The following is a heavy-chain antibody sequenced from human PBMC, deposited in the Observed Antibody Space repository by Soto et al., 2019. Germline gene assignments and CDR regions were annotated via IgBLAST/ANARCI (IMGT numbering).Heavy chain of an antibody. CDR1: GFTFSTYT. CDR3: ANPPAFGVGTHGGYYYGMDV. D-gene: IGHD3-3*01. CDR2: ISGSGGST. Sequence: PGGSLRLSCVASGFTFSTYTMSWVRQAPGKGLEWVSAISGSGGSTYYADSVKGRFTISRDNSKNTLYLQMNSLRAEDTAVYYCANPPAFGVGTHGGYYYGMDVWGQGTTVTVSS. V-gene: IGHV3-23*01. J-gene: IGHJ6*02.